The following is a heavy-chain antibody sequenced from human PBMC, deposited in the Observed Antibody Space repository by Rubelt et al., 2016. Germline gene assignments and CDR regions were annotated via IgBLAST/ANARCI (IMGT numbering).Heavy chain of an antibody. Sequence: EVQLVESGGGLVQPGGSLRLSCAASGFTFSTFGISWVRQAPGKGPEWVGRIKHKTDAGTPDYGAPVKGRFTISRDDSKSTLYLQMNSLKTDDTAVYYCTANSPYCRGDCYSNWGQGTLINVAS. V-gene: IGHV3-15*01. CDR3: TANSPYCRGDCYSN. CDR2: IKHKTDAGTP. D-gene: IGHD2-21*02. J-gene: IGHJ4*02. CDR1: GFTFSTFG.